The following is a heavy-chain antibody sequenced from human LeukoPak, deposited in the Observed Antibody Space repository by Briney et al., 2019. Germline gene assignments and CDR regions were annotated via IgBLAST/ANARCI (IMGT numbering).Heavy chain of an antibody. V-gene: IGHV3-21*01. J-gene: IGHJ4*02. D-gene: IGHD6-19*01. CDR1: GFTFSSYS. CDR3: ASIAVAGTLLDY. Sequence: PGGSLRLFCAASGFTFSSYSMNWVRQAPGKGLEWVSSISSSSSYIYYADSVKGRFTISRDNAKNSLYLQMNSLRAEDTAVYYCASIAVAGTLLDYWGQGTLVTVSS. CDR2: ISSSSSYI.